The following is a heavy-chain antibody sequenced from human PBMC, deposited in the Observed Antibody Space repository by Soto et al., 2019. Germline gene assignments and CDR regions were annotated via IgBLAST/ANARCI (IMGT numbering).Heavy chain of an antibody. CDR1: GGSISTGGYS. J-gene: IGHJ4*02. V-gene: IGHV4-30-2*01. Sequence: SETLSLTCPVSGGSISTGGYSWSWIRQPPGKGLEWIGYIYHSGSTYYNPSLKSRVTISVDRSKNQFSLKLSSVTAADTAVYYCARDGYGDFIFDYWGQGTLVTVSS. D-gene: IGHD4-17*01. CDR3: ARDGYGDFIFDY. CDR2: IYHSGST.